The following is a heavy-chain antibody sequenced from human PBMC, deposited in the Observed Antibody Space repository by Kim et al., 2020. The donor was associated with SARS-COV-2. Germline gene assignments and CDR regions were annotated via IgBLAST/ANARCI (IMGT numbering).Heavy chain of an antibody. J-gene: IGHJ4*02. CDR3: ATFWAYCSSTSCYSSFDY. CDR1: GYTLTELS. V-gene: IGHV1-24*01. Sequence: ASVKVSCKVSGYTLTELSMHCVRQAPGKGLEWMGGFDPEDGETIYAQKFQGRVTMTEDTSTDTAYMELSSLRSEDTAVYYCATFWAYCSSTSCYSSFDYWGQGTLVTVSS. CDR2: FDPEDGET. D-gene: IGHD2-2*01.